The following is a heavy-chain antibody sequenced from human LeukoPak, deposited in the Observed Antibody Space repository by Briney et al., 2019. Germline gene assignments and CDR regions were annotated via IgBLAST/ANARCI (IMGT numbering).Heavy chain of an antibody. CDR2: ISWDGGIT. J-gene: IGHJ4*02. Sequence: PGGSLRLSCVVSGFTFDDYTMHWVRQAPGKGLEWVSLISWDGGITNYADSVKGRFTISRDNSKNSLYLQMNSLRTEDTALYYCAKDKYGSGSYYPSYFDDWGQGTLVTVSA. CDR1: GFTFDDYT. D-gene: IGHD3-10*01. V-gene: IGHV3-43*01. CDR3: AKDKYGSGSYYPSYFDD.